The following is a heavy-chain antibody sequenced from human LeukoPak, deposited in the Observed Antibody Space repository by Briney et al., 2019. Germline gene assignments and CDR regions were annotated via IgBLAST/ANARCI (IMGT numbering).Heavy chain of an antibody. Sequence: GGSLRLSCTASGFTFSGYYMNWIRQAPGKGLESVSYISSSSSYTDYADSVKGRFTISRDNAKNSLYLQMDNLRAEDTAVYYCARDGYCSGGSCYPYSWGQGTLATVSS. CDR1: GFTFSGYY. V-gene: IGHV3-11*06. D-gene: IGHD2-15*01. J-gene: IGHJ4*02. CDR3: ARDGYCSGGSCYPYS. CDR2: ISSSSSYT.